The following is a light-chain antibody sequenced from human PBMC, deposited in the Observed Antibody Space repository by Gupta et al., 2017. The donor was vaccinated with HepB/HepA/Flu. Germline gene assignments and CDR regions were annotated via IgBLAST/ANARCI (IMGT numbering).Light chain of an antibody. J-gene: IGKJ1*01. V-gene: IGKV1-39*01. Sequence: DIQMTQSPSSLSASVVDRVTITCRASQSISTFLNWYQRKPGKVPKLLIYAASSLHSGVPARFSASASGTDFTLKISCVEAEDVATYYCTQTYQTAWTFGQGTKVEI. CDR2: AAS. CDR1: QSISTF. CDR3: TQTYQTAWT.